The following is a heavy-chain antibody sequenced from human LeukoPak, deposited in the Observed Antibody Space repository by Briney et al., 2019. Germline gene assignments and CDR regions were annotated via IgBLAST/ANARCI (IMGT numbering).Heavy chain of an antibody. Sequence: SETLSLTCTVSGGSISSGGYYWSWIRQHPGKGLEWIGYIYYSGSTSYNPSLKSRVTISVDTSKNQLSLKLSSVTAADTAVYYCARGYSGSYGRFDYWGQGTLVTVSS. D-gene: IGHD1-26*01. CDR2: IYYSGST. V-gene: IGHV4-61*08. CDR1: GGSISSGGYY. CDR3: ARGYSGSYGRFDY. J-gene: IGHJ4*02.